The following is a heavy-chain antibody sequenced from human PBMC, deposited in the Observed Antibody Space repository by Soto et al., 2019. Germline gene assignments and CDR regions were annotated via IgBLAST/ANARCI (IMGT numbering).Heavy chain of an antibody. D-gene: IGHD2-15*01. V-gene: IGHV1-46*03. CDR1: GYTFTSYY. CDR3: ARAVEESRSHDAFDI. Sequence: ASVKVSCKASGYTFTSYYMHWVRQAPGQGLEWMGIINPSGGSTSYAQKFQGRVTMTRDTSTSTVYMELSSLRSEDTAVYYCARAVEESRSHDAFDIWAKGQWSPSPQ. CDR2: INPSGGST. J-gene: IGHJ3*02.